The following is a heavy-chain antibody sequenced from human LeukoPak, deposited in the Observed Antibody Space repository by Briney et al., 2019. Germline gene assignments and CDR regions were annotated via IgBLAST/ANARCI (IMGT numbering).Heavy chain of an antibody. D-gene: IGHD2-21*02. J-gene: IGHJ4*02. V-gene: IGHV3-33*01. CDR1: GFTFSSYG. Sequence: GGSLRLSCAASGFTFSSYGMHWVRQAPGKGLEWVAVIWYDGSNKYYADSVKGRFTISRDNSKNTLYLQMNSLRAEDTAVYYCARDKGVVVTAIGYFDYWGQGTLVTVS. CDR3: ARDKGVVVTAIGYFDY. CDR2: IWYDGSNK.